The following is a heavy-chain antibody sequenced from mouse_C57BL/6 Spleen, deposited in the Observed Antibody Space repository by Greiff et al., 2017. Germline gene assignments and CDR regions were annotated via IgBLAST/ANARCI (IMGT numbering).Heavy chain of an antibody. J-gene: IGHJ1*03. CDR1: GYAFSSYW. V-gene: IGHV1-80*01. Sequence: QVQLKQSGAELVKPGASVKISCKASGYAFSSYWMNWVKQRPGKGLEWIGQIYPGDGDTNYNGKFKGKATLTADKSSSTAYMQLSSLTSEDSAVYFCARDYGSYWYFDVWGTGTTVTVSP. CDR2: IYPGDGDT. CDR3: ARDYGSYWYFDV. D-gene: IGHD1-1*01.